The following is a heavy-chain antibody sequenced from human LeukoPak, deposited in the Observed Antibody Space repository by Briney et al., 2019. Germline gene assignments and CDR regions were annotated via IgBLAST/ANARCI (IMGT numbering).Heavy chain of an antibody. V-gene: IGHV3-11*04. D-gene: IGHD2-21*02. CDR1: GFEFRGSF. Sequence: KPGGSLRLSCEASGFEFRGSFMSWIRQAPGKGLEWVSYISTSGSTTFDADSVKGRFTISRDNAKNSLYLQMNSLRVEETAVYYCAREGVTGAFFVWGQGTLVTVSS. CDR3: AREGVTGAFFV. J-gene: IGHJ4*02. CDR2: ISTSGSTT.